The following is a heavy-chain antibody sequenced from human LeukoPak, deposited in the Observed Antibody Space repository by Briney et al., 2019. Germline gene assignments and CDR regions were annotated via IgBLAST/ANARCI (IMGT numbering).Heavy chain of an antibody. D-gene: IGHD2-15*01. CDR3: ARVAVVAATLWWFDP. CDR2: ISAYNGNT. J-gene: IGHJ5*02. Sequence: GASVKVSYKASGYTFTSYGISWVRQAPGQGLEWMGWISAYNGNTNYAQKLQGRVTMTTDTSTSTAYMELRSLRSDDTAVYYCARVAVVAATLWWFDPWGQGTLVTVSS. CDR1: GYTFTSYG. V-gene: IGHV1-18*01.